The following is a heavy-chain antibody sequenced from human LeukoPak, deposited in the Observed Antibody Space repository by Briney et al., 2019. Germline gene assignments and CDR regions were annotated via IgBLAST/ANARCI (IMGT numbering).Heavy chain of an antibody. J-gene: IGHJ3*02. CDR1: VGTFSSYA. D-gene: IGHD3/OR15-3a*01. V-gene: IGHV1-69*05. CDR3: ARDPLAWTGSDDAFDI. CDR2: IIPIFGTA. Sequence: ASVKVSSKASVGTFSSYAISWVRQAPGQGLEWMGGIIPIFGTANYAQKFQGRVTITTDESTSTAYMELSSLRSEDTAVYYCARDPLAWTGSDDAFDIWGQGTMVTVSS.